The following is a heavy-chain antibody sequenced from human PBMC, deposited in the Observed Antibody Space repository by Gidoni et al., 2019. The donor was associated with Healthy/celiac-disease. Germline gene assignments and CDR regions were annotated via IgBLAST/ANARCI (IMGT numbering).Heavy chain of an antibody. CDR1: GGSFSGYY. D-gene: IGHD6-13*01. CDR3: ARGPYSSSWFSSFDYGMDV. V-gene: IGHV4-34*01. Sequence: QVQLQQWGAGLLKPSEPLSLTCAVYGGSFSGYYWSWIRHPPGKGLEWIGEINHSGSTNYNPSLKRRVTISVDTSKNQFSLKLSSVTAADTAVYYCARGPYSSSWFSSFDYGMDVWGQGTTVTVSS. J-gene: IGHJ6*02. CDR2: INHSGST.